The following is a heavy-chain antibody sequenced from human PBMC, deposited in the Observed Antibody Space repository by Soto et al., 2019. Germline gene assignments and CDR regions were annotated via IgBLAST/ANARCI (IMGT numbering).Heavy chain of an antibody. CDR2: ISSSSSST. D-gene: IGHD3-10*01. Sequence: QVQLVESGGGLVKPGGSLRLSCAASGFTFSDYYMSWIRQAPGKGLESVSYISSSSSSTNYADSVKGRFTISRDNTKNSLYLHMNSLRAEDTAMYFCASLSYGSTFLYWGQGTLVTVSS. CDR1: GFTFSDYY. V-gene: IGHV3-11*06. CDR3: ASLSYGSTFLY. J-gene: IGHJ4*02.